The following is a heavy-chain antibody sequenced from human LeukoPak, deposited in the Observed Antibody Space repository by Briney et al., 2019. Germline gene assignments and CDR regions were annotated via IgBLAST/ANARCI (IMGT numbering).Heavy chain of an antibody. V-gene: IGHV4-30-2*01. CDR3: ATLGYCSGGSCYGAWFDP. D-gene: IGHD2-15*01. J-gene: IGHJ5*02. CDR1: GFTLSSCWMR. Sequence: LRLSCAASGFTLSSCWMRWIRQPPGKGLEWIGYIYHSGSTYYNPSLKSRVTISVDRSKNQFSLKLSSVTAADTAVYYCATLGYCSGGSCYGAWFDPWGQGTLVTVSS. CDR2: IYHSGST.